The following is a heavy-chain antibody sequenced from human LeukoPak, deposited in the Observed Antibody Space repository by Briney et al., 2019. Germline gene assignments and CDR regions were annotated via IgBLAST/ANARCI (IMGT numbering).Heavy chain of an antibody. V-gene: IGHV3-7*01. CDR2: IKEDGSVK. J-gene: IGHJ4*02. CDR1: GFTFSSYW. Sequence: PGGSLRLSCVVSGFTFSSYWMSWVRQAPGKGLEWVANIKEDGSVKSYVDSVKGRFTISRDNAKNSLYLQMNSLTAEDTAVYYCARDLYDILTGHTSYFDYWGQGTLVTVSS. D-gene: IGHD3-9*01. CDR3: ARDLYDILTGHTSYFDY.